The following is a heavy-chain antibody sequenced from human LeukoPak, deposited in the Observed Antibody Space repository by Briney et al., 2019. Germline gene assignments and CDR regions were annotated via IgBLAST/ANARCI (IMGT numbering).Heavy chain of an antibody. Sequence: SETLSLTCTASGGAIRSYFWSWIRQPPGKGLEWIGYVYYSGSTNYNPSLKSRVTISVDTSKKQFSLKLSSVTAADTAVYYCARRPDGTSHFDYWGQGTLVTVSS. CDR3: ARRPDGTSHFDY. D-gene: IGHD6-6*01. J-gene: IGHJ4*02. V-gene: IGHV4-59*08. CDR2: VYYSGST. CDR1: GGAIRSYF.